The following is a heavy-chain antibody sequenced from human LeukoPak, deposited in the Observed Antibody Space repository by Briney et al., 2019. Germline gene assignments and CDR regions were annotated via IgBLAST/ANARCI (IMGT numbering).Heavy chain of an antibody. CDR2: VSQTGSGIT. V-gene: IGHV4-34*01. D-gene: IGHD2-8*02. Sequence: PSETLSLTCGVYDGSFSGYYWSWIRQPPGKGLEWIGEVSQTGSGITNYNPSLKSRVTISADTSKNQFALELTSVTAADTAMYYCARVPLYWQAPFDLWGQGTLVTVSS. CDR1: DGSFSGYY. CDR3: ARVPLYWQAPFDL. J-gene: IGHJ5*02.